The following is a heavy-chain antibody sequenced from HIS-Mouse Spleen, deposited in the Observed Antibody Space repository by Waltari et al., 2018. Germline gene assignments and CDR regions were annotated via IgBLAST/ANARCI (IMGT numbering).Heavy chain of an antibody. Sequence: QVQLVESGGGVVQPGRSLRLSCAASGFTFSSYGMHWVRQASGKGLEWVAVISYDGNNKYYADSVKGRFTISRDNSKNTLYLQMNSLRAEDTAVYYCAKASSGWLDYWGQGTLVTVSS. D-gene: IGHD6-19*01. J-gene: IGHJ4*02. CDR1: GFTFSSYG. V-gene: IGHV3-30*18. CDR3: AKASSGWLDY. CDR2: ISYDGNNK.